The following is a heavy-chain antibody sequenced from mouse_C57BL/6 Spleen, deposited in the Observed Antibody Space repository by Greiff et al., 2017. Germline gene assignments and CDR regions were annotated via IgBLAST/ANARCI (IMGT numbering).Heavy chain of an antibody. CDR2: INPNNGGT. V-gene: IGHV1-18*01. D-gene: IGHD1-1*01. CDR1: GCTFTDYN. Sequence: VQLKESGPELVKPGASVKIPCKASGCTFTDYNMDWVKQSHGKSLEWIGDINPNNGGTIYNQKFKGKATLTVDKSSSTAYMELRSLSSEDTSVYYCARRSSYAMDYWGQGTSVTVSS. CDR3: ARRSSYAMDY. J-gene: IGHJ4*01.